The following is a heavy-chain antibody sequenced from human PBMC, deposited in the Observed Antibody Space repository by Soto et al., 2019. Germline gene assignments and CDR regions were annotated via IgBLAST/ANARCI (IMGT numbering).Heavy chain of an antibody. CDR1: GGTFSSYA. J-gene: IGHJ6*02. D-gene: IGHD3-22*01. CDR2: VIRIFGTA. Sequence: QVQLVQSGAEVKKPGSSVKVSCKASGGTFSSYAISWVRPAPGRGLECMGGVIRIFGTANNAQKFPGRVTITRAESTSTAHMELSSLRSEATALYYCASAPYYDDSSGYYADAMDVWRHGPTVTVSS. V-gene: IGHV1-69*01. CDR3: ASAPYYDDSSGYYADAMDV.